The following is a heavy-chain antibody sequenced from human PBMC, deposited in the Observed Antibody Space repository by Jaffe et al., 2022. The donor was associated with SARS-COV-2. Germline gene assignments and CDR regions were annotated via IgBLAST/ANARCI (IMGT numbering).Heavy chain of an antibody. CDR2: ISWNSGSI. D-gene: IGHD6-13*01. CDR3: AKVPIAAVVPYYFDY. V-gene: IGHV3-9*01. J-gene: IGHJ4*02. CDR1: GFTFDDYA. Sequence: EVQLVESGGGLVQPGRSLRLSCAASGFTFDDYAMHWVRQAPGKGLEWVSGISWNSGSIGYADSVKGRFTISRDNAKNSLYLQMNSLRAEDTALYYCAKVPIAAVVPYYFDYWGQGTLVTVSS.